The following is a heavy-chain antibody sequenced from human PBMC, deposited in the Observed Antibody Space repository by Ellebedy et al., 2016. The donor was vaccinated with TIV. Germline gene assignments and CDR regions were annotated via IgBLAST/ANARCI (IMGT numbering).Heavy chain of an antibody. CDR3: ARDGKVGGPTEYNFDS. D-gene: IGHD1-1*01. J-gene: IGHJ4*02. V-gene: IGHV3-74*01. CDR2: INSDGSRS. Sequence: PGGSLRLSCAASGFTFSSNWMHRVRQAPGKGLVWVSRINSDGSRSTYADSVKGRFTISRDNAKNTLYVQMNRLRAEDTAVYYWARDGKVGGPTEYNFDSWGQGTLVTVSS. CDR1: GFTFSSNW.